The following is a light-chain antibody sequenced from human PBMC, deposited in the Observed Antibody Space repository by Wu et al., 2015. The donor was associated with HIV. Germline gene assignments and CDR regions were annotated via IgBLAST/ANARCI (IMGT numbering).Light chain of an antibody. CDR3: QQDNSYSWA. V-gene: IGKV1-5*03. Sequence: DIQMTQSPSTLSASVGDRVTITCRASQSISSWLAWYQQKPGKAPKLLIYKASSLESGVPSRFSGSGSGTEFTLTISSLQPDDFATYYCQQDNSYSWAFGHGTKVDMK. CDR2: KAS. J-gene: IGKJ1*01. CDR1: QSISSW.